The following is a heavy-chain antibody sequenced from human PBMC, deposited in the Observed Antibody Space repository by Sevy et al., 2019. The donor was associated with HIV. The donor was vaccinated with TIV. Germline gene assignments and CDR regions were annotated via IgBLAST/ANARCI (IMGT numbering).Heavy chain of an antibody. CDR3: AREAYYYESREENWFDP. CDR1: GFTFSTYT. J-gene: IGHJ5*02. Sequence: GESLKISCVGSGFTFSTYTMHWVRKAPGKGVEWLSSIRRDRRTIYYADSLKGRFTISRDNAKNSLYLQMNSLRDEDTAVYYCAREAYYYESREENWFDPWGQGTLVTVSS. D-gene: IGHD3-22*01. V-gene: IGHV3-48*02. CDR2: IRRDRRTI.